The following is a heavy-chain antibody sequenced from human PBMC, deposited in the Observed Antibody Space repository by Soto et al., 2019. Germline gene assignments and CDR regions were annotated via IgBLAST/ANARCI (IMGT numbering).Heavy chain of an antibody. J-gene: IGHJ4*02. Sequence: VASVKGSCKASRYTFISYYIHWVRQTPGQGLEWMGIINPTGGSTTYAQKFQGRVTMTRDTSSSTVYMELSSLRSEDTAVYYCARGYGIDYWGQGTLVTVSS. D-gene: IGHD4-17*01. CDR2: INPTGGST. CDR1: RYTFISYY. V-gene: IGHV1-46*01. CDR3: ARGYGIDY.